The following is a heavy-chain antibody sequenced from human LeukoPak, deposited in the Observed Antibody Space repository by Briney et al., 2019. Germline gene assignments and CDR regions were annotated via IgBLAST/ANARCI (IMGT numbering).Heavy chain of an antibody. Sequence: GGSLRLSCAASGFTFSSYGMHWVRQAPGKGLEWVAVIWYDGSNKYYADSVKGRFTISRDNSKNTLSLQMNSLRAEDTALYYCAKSLFGMMVGDDAFDIWGQGTMVAVSS. J-gene: IGHJ3*02. CDR1: GFTFSSYG. CDR2: IWYDGSNK. V-gene: IGHV3-33*06. CDR3: AKSLFGMMVGDDAFDI. D-gene: IGHD3-22*01.